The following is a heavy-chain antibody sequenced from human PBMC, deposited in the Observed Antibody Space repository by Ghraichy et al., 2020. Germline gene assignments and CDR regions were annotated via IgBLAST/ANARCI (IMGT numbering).Heavy chain of an antibody. V-gene: IGHV1-2*02. D-gene: IGHD6-19*01. Sequence: GESLNISCKASGYTFTGYYMHWVRQAPGQGLEWMGWINPNSGGTNYAQKFQGRVTMTRDTSISTAYMELSRLRSDDTAVYYCARVYSKWLARLKYFDYWGQGTLVTVSS. CDR1: GYTFTGYY. J-gene: IGHJ4*02. CDR3: ARVYSKWLARLKYFDY. CDR2: INPNSGGT.